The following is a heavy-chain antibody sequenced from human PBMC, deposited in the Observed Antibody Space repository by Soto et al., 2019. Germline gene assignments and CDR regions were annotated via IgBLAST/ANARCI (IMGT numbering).Heavy chain of an antibody. Sequence: KPGGSLRLSCAASGFTSSSYSMNWVRQAPGKGLEWVSSISSSSSYIYYADLVKGRFTISRDNAKNSLYLQMNSLRAEDTAVYYCARDDCSSTSCYVDYYYYYGMDVWGQGTTVTVSS. CDR3: ARDDCSSTSCYVDYYYYYGMDV. V-gene: IGHV3-21*01. CDR1: GFTSSSYS. CDR2: ISSSSSYI. D-gene: IGHD2-2*01. J-gene: IGHJ6*02.